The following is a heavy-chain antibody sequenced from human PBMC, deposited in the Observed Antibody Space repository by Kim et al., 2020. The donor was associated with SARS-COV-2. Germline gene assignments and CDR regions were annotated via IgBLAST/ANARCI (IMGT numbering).Heavy chain of an antibody. D-gene: IGHD3-22*01. CDR2: ISSGSTYI. CDR1: GLTFSTYS. Sequence: GGSLRLSCAASGLTFSTYSMNWVRQAPGKGLEWVSSISSGSTYIYYADSVEGRFTISRDNAKNSLYLQMNSLKAEDTAVYYCALDSSGLFDYWGQGTLVTVSS. J-gene: IGHJ4*02. V-gene: IGHV3-21*01. CDR3: ALDSSGLFDY.